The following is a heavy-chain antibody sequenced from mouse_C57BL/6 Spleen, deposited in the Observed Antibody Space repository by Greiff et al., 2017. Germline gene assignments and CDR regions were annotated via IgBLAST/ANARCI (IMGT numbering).Heavy chain of an antibody. CDR2: IRNKANGYTT. D-gene: IGHD1-1*01. V-gene: IGHV7-3*01. Sequence: DVMLVESGGGLVQPGGSLSLSCAASGFTFTDYYMSWVRQPPGKALEWLGFIRNKANGYTTEYSASVKGRFTISRDNSQSILYLQMNALRAEDSATYYCARYIYYGSSYWYFDVWGTGTTVTVSS. CDR1: GFTFTDYY. J-gene: IGHJ1*03. CDR3: ARYIYYGSSYWYFDV.